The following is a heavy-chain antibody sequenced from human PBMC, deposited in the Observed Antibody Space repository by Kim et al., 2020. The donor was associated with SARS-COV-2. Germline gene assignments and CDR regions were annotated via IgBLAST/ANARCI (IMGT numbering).Heavy chain of an antibody. CDR3: ARGFIAAAATSSDY. J-gene: IGHJ4*02. CDR1: GFTFSSYS. V-gene: IGHV3-21*01. D-gene: IGHD6-13*01. Sequence: GGSLRLSCAASGFTFSSYSMNWVRQAPGKGLEWVSSISSSSSYIYYADSVKGRFTISRDNAKNSLYLQMNSLRAEDTAVYYCARGFIAAAATSSDYWGQGTLVTVSS. CDR2: ISSSSSYI.